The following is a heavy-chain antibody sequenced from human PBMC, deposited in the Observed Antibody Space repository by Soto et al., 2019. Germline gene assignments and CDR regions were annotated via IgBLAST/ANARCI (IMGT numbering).Heavy chain of an antibody. CDR3: ARTWSERYYSSGMDV. J-gene: IGHJ6*02. V-gene: IGHV4-30-2*01. Sequence: SETLSLTCAVSGGSISSGGYSWSWIRQPPGKGLEWIGYIYHSGSTYYNPSLKSRVTISVDTSKNPFSLKLSSVTAADTAVYYCARTWSERYYSSGMDVCGQGTTVTVSS. CDR1: GGSISSGGYS. D-gene: IGHD3-3*01. CDR2: IYHSGST.